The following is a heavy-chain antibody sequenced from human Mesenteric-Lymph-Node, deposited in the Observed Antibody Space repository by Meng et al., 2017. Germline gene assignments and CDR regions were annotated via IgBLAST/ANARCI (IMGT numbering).Heavy chain of an antibody. CDR2: INAGNGNT. D-gene: IGHD6-19*01. CDR3: ARCIAVAGNWFDP. V-gene: IGHV1-3*01. J-gene: IGHJ5*02. CDR1: GYTFTTYA. Sequence: QVHLAQSGAEVKKPGASVKVSCKASGYTFTTYAIHWVRQAPGQRLEWMGWINAGNGNTRYSQKFQGRVSITRGTSASTAYMELSSLRSEDTAVYYCARCIAVAGNWFDPWGQGTLVTVSS.